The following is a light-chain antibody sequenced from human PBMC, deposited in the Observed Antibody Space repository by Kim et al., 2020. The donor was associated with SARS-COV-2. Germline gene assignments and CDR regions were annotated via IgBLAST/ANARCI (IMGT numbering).Light chain of an antibody. CDR2: DAS. Sequence: EIVLTQSPATLSLSPGERATLSCLNSHSINSYLAWYQQKPGQAPRLLIYDASIRATRLPVRFSGSESGTDFTLTSRSLEPEGVAVYYCQWRSRWSPFGQGTRLEIK. V-gene: IGKV3-11*01. CDR1: HSINSY. J-gene: IGKJ5*01. CDR3: QWRSRWSP.